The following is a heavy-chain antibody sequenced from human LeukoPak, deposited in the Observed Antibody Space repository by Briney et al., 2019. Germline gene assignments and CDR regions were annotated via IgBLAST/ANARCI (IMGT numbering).Heavy chain of an antibody. D-gene: IGHD6-19*01. CDR1: GFTFSSYA. CDR2: ISYDGSNK. V-gene: IGHV3-30-3*01. Sequence: GGSLRLSCAASGFTFSSYAMHWVRQAPGKGLEWVAVISYDGSNKYYADSAKGRFTISRDNSKNTLYLQMNSLRAEDTAVYYCARALSSGNPRHPKYYFDYWGQGTLVTVSS. CDR3: ARALSSGNPRHPKYYFDY. J-gene: IGHJ4*02.